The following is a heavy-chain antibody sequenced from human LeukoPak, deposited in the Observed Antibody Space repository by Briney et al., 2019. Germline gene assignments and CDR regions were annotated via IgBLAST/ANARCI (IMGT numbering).Heavy chain of an antibody. CDR1: GFTVSSNY. Sequence: GGSLRLSCAASGFTVSSNYMSWVRQAPGKGLEWVSVIYSGGSTYYADSVKGRFTISRDNSKNTLYLQMNSLRAEDTAVYYCASGDPLATIFGGDYWGQGTLVTVSS. V-gene: IGHV3-53*01. CDR2: IYSGGST. D-gene: IGHD3-3*01. CDR3: ASGDPLATIFGGDY. J-gene: IGHJ4*02.